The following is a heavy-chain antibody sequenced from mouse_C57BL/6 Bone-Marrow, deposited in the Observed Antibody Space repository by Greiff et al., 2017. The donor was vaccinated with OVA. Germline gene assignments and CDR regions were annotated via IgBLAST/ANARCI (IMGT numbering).Heavy chain of an antibody. V-gene: IGHV1-82*01. CDR2: FYPGDGDT. Sequence: VQLQQSGPELVKPGASVKISCKASGYAFSSSWMNWVKQRPGKGLEWSGRFYPGDGDTNYNGKFKGKATLTADKSSSTAYMQLSSLTSEDSAVYFCARNAPLLLFDYWGQGTTLTVSS. J-gene: IGHJ2*01. CDR1: GYAFSSSW. CDR3: ARNAPLLLFDY. D-gene: IGHD1-1*01.